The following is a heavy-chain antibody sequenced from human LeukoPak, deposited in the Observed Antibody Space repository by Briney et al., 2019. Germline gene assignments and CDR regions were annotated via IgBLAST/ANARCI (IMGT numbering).Heavy chain of an antibody. J-gene: IGHJ3*02. V-gene: IGHV4-61*02. Sequence: PSQTLSLTCTVSGGSISSGSYYWSWIRQPAGKGLEWIGRIYTSGSTNYNPSLKSRVTISVDTSKNQFSLKLSSVTAADTAVYYCARSSFLGVAIGRDAFHIWGQGTMVTVSS. CDR3: ARSSFLGVAIGRDAFHI. CDR2: IYTSGST. D-gene: IGHD3-3*01. CDR1: GGSISSGSYY.